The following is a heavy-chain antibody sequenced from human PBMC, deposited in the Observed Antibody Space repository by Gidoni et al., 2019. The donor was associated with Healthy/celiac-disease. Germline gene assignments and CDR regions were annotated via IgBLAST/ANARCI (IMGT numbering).Heavy chain of an antibody. CDR2: ISSSSSYI. CDR3: ARAKAKQQLTPFDY. D-gene: IGHD6-13*01. CDR1: GFTFSSYS. Sequence: EVQLESGGGLVKPGGSLRLSCAASGFTFSSYSMNWVRQAPGKGLEWVSSISSSSSYIYYADSVKGRFTISRDNAKNSLYLQMNSLRAEDTAVYYCARAKAKQQLTPFDYWGQGTLVTVSS. J-gene: IGHJ4*02. V-gene: IGHV3-21*01.